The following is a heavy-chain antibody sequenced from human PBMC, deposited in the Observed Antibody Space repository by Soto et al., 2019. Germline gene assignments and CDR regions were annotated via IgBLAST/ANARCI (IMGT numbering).Heavy chain of an antibody. J-gene: IGHJ4*02. D-gene: IGHD1-1*01. Sequence: PSETLSLTCTVSGGTFSGYFWTWIRQPPGKGLEWLAEINHSGITNYNPSVESRVSMSVDTSKNQFSLRLYSVTAADTAVYYCVRGPYNYNSRYFDYCGQGTLVTVSS. V-gene: IGHV4-34*01. CDR2: INHSGIT. CDR3: VRGPYNYNSRYFDY. CDR1: GGTFSGYF.